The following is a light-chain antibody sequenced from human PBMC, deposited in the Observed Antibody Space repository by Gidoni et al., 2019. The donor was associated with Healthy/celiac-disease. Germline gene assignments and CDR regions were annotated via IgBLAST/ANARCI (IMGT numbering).Light chain of an antibody. Sequence: DIQLTQSPSSLSASVGDRVTLTCRASQSISSYLKWYQQKPEKAPKLLNYAASSVHSRVPSRFSGSGSGTDFTLTISRLQPEDFATYYCQRSYRTPVTFGQGTRLEIK. CDR2: AAS. CDR3: QRSYRTPVT. CDR1: QSISSY. V-gene: IGKV1-39*01. J-gene: IGKJ5*01.